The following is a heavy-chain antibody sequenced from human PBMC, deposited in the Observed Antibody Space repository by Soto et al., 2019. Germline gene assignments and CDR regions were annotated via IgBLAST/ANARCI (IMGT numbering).Heavy chain of an antibody. CDR3: ARDWIAVAGYYYYYYMDV. Sequence: ASVKVSCKASGYTFTSYAMHWVRQAPGQRLEWMGWINAGNGNTKYSQKFQGRVTITRGTSASTAYMELSSLRSEDTAVYYCARDWIAVAGYYYYYYMDVWGKGTTVTVSS. J-gene: IGHJ6*03. D-gene: IGHD6-19*01. CDR1: GYTFTSYA. CDR2: INAGNGNT. V-gene: IGHV1-3*01.